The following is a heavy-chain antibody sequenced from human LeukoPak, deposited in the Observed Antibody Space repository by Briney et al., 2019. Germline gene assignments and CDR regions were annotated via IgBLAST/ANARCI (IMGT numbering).Heavy chain of an antibody. CDR2: ITGSDDRT. D-gene: IGHD5-18*01. CDR3: ARDWAQLGPSGYSYGPDDY. CDR1: GFTFSNAA. J-gene: IGHJ4*02. Sequence: PGGSLSLSCAASGFTFSNAAMTWVRQAPGKGLEWVSTITGSDDRTYYEDSVKGRFTISRDYSKNTLHLQMNSLRAEDTAVYYCARDWAQLGPSGYSYGPDDYWGQGTLVTVSS. V-gene: IGHV3-23*01.